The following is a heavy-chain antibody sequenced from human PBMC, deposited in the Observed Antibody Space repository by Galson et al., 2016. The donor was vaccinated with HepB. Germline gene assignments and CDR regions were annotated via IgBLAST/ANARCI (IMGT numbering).Heavy chain of an antibody. J-gene: IGHJ4*02. D-gene: IGHD3-22*01. V-gene: IGHV4-61*03. CDR3: AREGSSGSYYFDN. CDR1: GGSVSSGGYF. CDR2: ISHSEST. Sequence: SETLSLTCTVSGGSVSSGGYFWSWIRQPPGKGLQWIGYISHSESTNYNPSLESRVTISVDSSKNHFSPKLTSVTAADTAVYYCAREGSSGSYYFDNWGQGTRVTVSS.